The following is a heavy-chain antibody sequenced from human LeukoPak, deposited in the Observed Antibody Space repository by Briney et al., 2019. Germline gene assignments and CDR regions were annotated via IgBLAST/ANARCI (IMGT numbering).Heavy chain of an antibody. J-gene: IGHJ5*02. V-gene: IGHV4-39*07. CDR3: AREGGSSSSWLRMGNWFDP. Sequence: SETLSLTCTVSGGSISSSSYYWGWIRQPPGKGLEWIGSIYYSGSTYYNPSLKSRVTISVDTSKNQFSLKLSSVTAADTAVYYCAREGGSSSSWLRMGNWFDPWGQGTLVTVSS. D-gene: IGHD6-13*01. CDR1: GGSISSSSYY. CDR2: IYYSGST.